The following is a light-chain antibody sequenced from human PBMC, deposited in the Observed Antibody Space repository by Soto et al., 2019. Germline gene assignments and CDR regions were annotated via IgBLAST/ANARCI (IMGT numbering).Light chain of an antibody. J-gene: IGKJ1*01. CDR3: QQFSSYWT. CDR1: QSIGNW. V-gene: IGKV1-5*03. CDR2: KAS. Sequence: MQMTQSPSTLYASVGDRVTITCRASQSIGNWLAWYQQKPGKAPNLLIYKASTLESGVPSRFSGSGSGTEFTLTISSLQPDDFATYYCQQFSSYWTFGQGTKVDI.